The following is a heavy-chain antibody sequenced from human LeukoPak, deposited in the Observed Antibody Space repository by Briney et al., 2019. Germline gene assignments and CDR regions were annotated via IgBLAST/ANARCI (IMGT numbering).Heavy chain of an antibody. D-gene: IGHD3-9*01. Sequence: SETLSLTCTVSGGSISSSSYYWGWIRQPPGKGLEWLGSIYYSGSTYYNPSLQSRVTISVDTSKNQFSLKLGSVTAADTAVYYCARSGRGRTGYYKGYSWFDPWGQGTLVTVSS. CDR2: IYYSGST. CDR1: GGSISSSSYY. J-gene: IGHJ5*02. CDR3: ARSGRGRTGYYKGYSWFDP. V-gene: IGHV4-39*07.